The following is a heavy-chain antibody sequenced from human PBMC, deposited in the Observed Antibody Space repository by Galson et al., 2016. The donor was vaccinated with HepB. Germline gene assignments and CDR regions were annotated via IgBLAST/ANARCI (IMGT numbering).Heavy chain of an antibody. D-gene: IGHD3-10*01. V-gene: IGHV3-23*01. CDR1: GFTFSNHA. CDR3: AKDRRYYGPGFDY. J-gene: IGHJ4*02. CDR2: IGTSGGPT. Sequence: SLRLSCAASGFTFSNHAMSWVRQAPGKGLEWVAGIGTSGGPTYYADSVKGRFTISRDNSKNTVHLQMNSLRVEDTAVYYCAKDRRYYGPGFDYWGQGTLVTVSS.